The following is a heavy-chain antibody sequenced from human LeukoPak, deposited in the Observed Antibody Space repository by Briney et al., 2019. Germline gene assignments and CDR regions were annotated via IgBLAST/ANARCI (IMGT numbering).Heavy chain of an antibody. D-gene: IGHD2-2*01. CDR2: IYYSGST. CDR1: GGSISSSSYY. CDR3: ASTRSTSCFCWFDP. V-gene: IGHV4-39*01. J-gene: IGHJ5*02. Sequence: SETLSLTCTVSGGSISSSSYYWGWIRQPPGKELEWIGSIYYSGSTYYNPSLKSRVTISVDTSKSQFSLKLSSVTAADTAVYYCASTRSTSCFCWFDPWGQGTLVTASS.